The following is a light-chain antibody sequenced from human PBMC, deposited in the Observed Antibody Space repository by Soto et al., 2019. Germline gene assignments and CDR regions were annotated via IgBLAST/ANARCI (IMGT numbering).Light chain of an antibody. CDR1: QSVRSY. CDR2: GAS. J-gene: IGKJ1*01. Sequence: ELVMTQSPATLSVSAGERATLSCGASQSVRSYLAWYQQKPGQAPRLLIYGASNRATGIPDRFSGSGSGTDFTLTISSLQPEDVATYYCQKYNSAPWTFGQGTKVDIK. CDR3: QKYNSAPWT. V-gene: IGKV3D-15*01.